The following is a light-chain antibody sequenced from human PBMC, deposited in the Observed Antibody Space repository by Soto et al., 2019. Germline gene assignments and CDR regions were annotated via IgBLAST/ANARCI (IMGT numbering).Light chain of an antibody. CDR3: QQNTSYST. CDR1: QSIDNS. Sequence: DIQMTQSPSSLYASVGDRVSITCRASQSIDNSLNWFQQKPGKAPNLLIYDASTLESGVPSRFSGGGSGKEFTLTISNLQPDDLATYICQQNTSYSTFGRGTKVDIK. J-gene: IGKJ1*01. V-gene: IGKV1-39*01. CDR2: DAS.